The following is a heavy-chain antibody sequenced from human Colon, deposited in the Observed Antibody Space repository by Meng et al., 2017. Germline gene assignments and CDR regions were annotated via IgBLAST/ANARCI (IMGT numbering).Heavy chain of an antibody. CDR3: TSGYGSGTGVGFDP. D-gene: IGHD3-10*01. Sequence: GGSLRLSCTASGFTFGDYAMSWFRQAPGKGLEWVGFIRSKANGGTTEYAAAVKGRFTISRDDSKSIAYLQMNSLKTEDTAVYYCTSGYGSGTGVGFDPWGQGTLVTVSS. CDR2: IRSKANGGTT. CDR1: GFTFGDYA. J-gene: IGHJ5*02. V-gene: IGHV3-49*03.